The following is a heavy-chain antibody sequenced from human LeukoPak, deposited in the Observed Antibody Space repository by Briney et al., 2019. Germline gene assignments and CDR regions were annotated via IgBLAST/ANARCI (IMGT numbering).Heavy chain of an antibody. V-gene: IGHV4-39*01. CDR2: IYYSGST. CDR3: ARPLVVRGVMD. Sequence: PSETLSLTCTVSGGSISSSSYYWGWIRQPPGKGLEWIGSIYYSGSTYYNPSLKSRVTISVDTSKNQFSLKLSSVTAADTAVYYCARPLVVRGVMDWGQGTLVTVSS. D-gene: IGHD3-10*01. CDR1: GGSISSSSYY. J-gene: IGHJ4*02.